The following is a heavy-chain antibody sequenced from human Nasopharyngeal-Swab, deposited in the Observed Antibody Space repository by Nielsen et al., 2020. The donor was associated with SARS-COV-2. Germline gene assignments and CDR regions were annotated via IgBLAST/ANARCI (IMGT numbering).Heavy chain of an antibody. D-gene: IGHD4-17*01. Sequence: GESLKISCSASGFTFSSYAMHWVRHAPGKGLEYVSAISSNGGSTYYADSVKGRFTISRDNSKNTLYLQMSSLRAEDTAVYYCVKGGYGVYFDYWGRGTLVTVSS. V-gene: IGHV3-64D*06. CDR3: VKGGYGVYFDY. CDR1: GFTFSSYA. J-gene: IGHJ4*02. CDR2: ISSNGGST.